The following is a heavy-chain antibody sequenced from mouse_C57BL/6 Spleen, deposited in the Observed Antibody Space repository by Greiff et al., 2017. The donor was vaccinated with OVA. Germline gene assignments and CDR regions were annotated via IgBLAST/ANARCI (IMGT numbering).Heavy chain of an antibody. Sequence: QVQLQQPGAELVMPGASVKLSCKASGYTFTSYWMHWVKQRPGQGLEWIGEIDPSDSYTNYNQKFKGKSTLTVDKSSSTAYMQLSSLTSEDSAVYSCARYEDGYYAMDYWGQGTSVTVSS. CDR2: IDPSDSYT. CDR3: ARYEDGYYAMDY. V-gene: IGHV1-69*01. D-gene: IGHD2-12*01. CDR1: GYTFTSYW. J-gene: IGHJ4*01.